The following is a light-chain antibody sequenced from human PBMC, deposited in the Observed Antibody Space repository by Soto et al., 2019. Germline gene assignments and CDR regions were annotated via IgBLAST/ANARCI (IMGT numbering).Light chain of an antibody. CDR3: QQYDNWPIT. CDR1: QSVRDN. Sequence: EIVMTQSPATLSVSPGERATLSCRASQSVRDNLAWYQQRPGQPPRLLIYGASIRATGIPARISGSEFGTEFTLTISSLQSEDFGVYYCQQYDNWPITFGGGTKVEI. CDR2: GAS. J-gene: IGKJ4*02. V-gene: IGKV3-15*01.